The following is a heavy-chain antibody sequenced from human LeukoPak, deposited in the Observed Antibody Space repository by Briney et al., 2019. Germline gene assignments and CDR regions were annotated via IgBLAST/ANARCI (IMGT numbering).Heavy chain of an antibody. CDR3: ADSVDSAMVN. CDR2: IYWDGDK. D-gene: IGHD5-18*01. V-gene: IGHV2-5*02. Sequence: GPTLVNPTQTLTLTCTFSWFSLSTSGVHGGWIRHPPGKALELLALIYWDGDKRYSPSLKSRLTSTKDTSKNLVVLKTTKLDPVDTATYYSADSVDSAMVNWGQGTLVTVSS. J-gene: IGHJ4*02. CDR1: WFSLSTSGVH.